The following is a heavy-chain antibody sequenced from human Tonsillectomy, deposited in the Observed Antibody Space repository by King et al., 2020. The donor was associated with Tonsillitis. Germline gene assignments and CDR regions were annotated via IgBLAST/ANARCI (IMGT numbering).Heavy chain of an antibody. CDR1: GYMFTNYW. J-gene: IGHJ4*02. V-gene: IGHV5-51*01. CDR3: ARRWLKDIVLVPASVFDY. CDR2: IYPDDSDT. D-gene: IGHD2-15*01. Sequence: QLVQSGAEVKKPGESLRISCKGSGYMFTNYWIGWRRQMPGKGLEWMGIIYPDDSDTRYSQSFQGQVTISADQSTGTAYLQWSGLKASDTAMYYCARRWLKDIVLVPASVFDYWGQGTLVTVSS.